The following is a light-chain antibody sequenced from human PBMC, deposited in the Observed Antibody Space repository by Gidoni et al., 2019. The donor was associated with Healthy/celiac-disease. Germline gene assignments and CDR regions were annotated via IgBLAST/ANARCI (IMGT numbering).Light chain of an antibody. CDR1: QGISSY. CDR2: AAS. Sequence: AIRMTQSPSSFSASTGERVAITCRASQGISSYVAWYQQKPGKAPKLLIYAASTLQSGVPSRFSGSGSGTDFTLTISCLQSEDFATYYCQQYYSYPWTFGQGTKVEIK. CDR3: QQYYSYPWT. V-gene: IGKV1-8*01. J-gene: IGKJ1*01.